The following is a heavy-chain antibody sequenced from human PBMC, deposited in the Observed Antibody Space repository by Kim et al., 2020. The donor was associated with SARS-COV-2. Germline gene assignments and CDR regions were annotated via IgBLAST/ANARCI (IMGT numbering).Heavy chain of an antibody. Sequence: GGSLRLSCAASGFTFSSYGMHWVRQAPGKGLEWVAVIWYDGSNKYYADSVKGRFTISRDNSKNTLYLQMNSLRAEDTAVYYCARDHYYCSGGSCYLDYWGQGTLVTVSS. CDR1: GFTFSSYG. J-gene: IGHJ4*02. CDR2: IWYDGSNK. CDR3: ARDHYYCSGGSCYLDY. D-gene: IGHD2-15*01. V-gene: IGHV3-33*01.